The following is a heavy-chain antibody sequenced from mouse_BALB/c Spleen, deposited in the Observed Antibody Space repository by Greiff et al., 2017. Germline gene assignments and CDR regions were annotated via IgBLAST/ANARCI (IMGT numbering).Heavy chain of an antibody. CDR2: IWAGGST. CDR1: GFSLTSYG. Sequence: QVQLQQSGPGLVAPSQSLSITCTVSGFSLTSYGVHWVRQPPGKGLEWLGVIWAGGSTNYNSALMSRLSISKDNSKSQVFLKMNSLQTDDTAMYYCARDNWDWFAYWGQGTLVTVSA. J-gene: IGHJ3*01. V-gene: IGHV2-9*02. CDR3: ARDNWDWFAY. D-gene: IGHD4-1*02.